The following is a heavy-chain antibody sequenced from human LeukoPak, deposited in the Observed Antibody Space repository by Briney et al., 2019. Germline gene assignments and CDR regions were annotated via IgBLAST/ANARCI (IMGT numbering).Heavy chain of an antibody. CDR1: GYVFTDYS. CDR2: INPKSGGT. J-gene: IGHJ5*02. CDR3: SRGSITNWNWFDP. D-gene: IGHD1-1*01. Sequence: ASVKVSCKASGYVFTDYSIHWVRQAPGQGREWVGWINPKSGGTNSAQKFQGRVTMTRDTSITTAYMELSRLTSDDTAVYYCSRGSITNWNWFDPWGQGTLVTVSS. V-gene: IGHV1-2*02.